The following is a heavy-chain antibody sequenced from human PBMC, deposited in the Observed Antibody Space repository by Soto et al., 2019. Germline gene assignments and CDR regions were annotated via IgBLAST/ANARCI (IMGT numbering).Heavy chain of an antibody. J-gene: IGHJ6*03. CDR1: GGSISSGGYY. Sequence: SETLSLTCTVSGGSISSGGYYWSWIRQHPGKGLEWIGYIYYSGSTYYNPSLKSRVTISVDTSKNQFSLKLSSVTAADTAVYYCARTPPVVLRAHVSQAWADYYYYYMDVWGKGITVTVSS. D-gene: IGHD2-15*01. CDR2: IYYSGST. V-gene: IGHV4-31*03. CDR3: ARTPPVVLRAHVSQAWADYYYYYMDV.